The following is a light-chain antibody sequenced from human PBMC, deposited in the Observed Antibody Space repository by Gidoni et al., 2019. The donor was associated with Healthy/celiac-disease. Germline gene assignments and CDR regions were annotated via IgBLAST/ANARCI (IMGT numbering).Light chain of an antibody. V-gene: IGLV2-8*01. CDR1: SSDVGGYKY. J-gene: IGLJ1*01. CDR3: SSYAGSNIFV. CDR2: EVS. Sequence: QSALTQPPSASGSPGQSVTIPCTGTSSDVGGYKYVSWYQQHPGKAPKLMIYEVSKRPSGVPDRFSGSKSGNTASLTVSGLQAEDESDYYCSSYAGSNIFVFGTGTKVTVL.